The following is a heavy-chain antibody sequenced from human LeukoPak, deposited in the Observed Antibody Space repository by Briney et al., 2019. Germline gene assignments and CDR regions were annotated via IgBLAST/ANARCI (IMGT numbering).Heavy chain of an antibody. CDR3: ARAAPLSHFPLIYGMDV. Sequence: PSETLSLTCTVSGVSISGYYRSWIRQPAGKGLEWIGRIYTSGSSNYNPSLKNRVTMSVDTSKNQVSLNLSSVTAADTAVYYCARAAPLSHFPLIYGMDVWGQGTTVTVSS. V-gene: IGHV4-4*07. CDR1: GVSISGYY. D-gene: IGHD2/OR15-2a*01. CDR2: IYTSGSS. J-gene: IGHJ6*02.